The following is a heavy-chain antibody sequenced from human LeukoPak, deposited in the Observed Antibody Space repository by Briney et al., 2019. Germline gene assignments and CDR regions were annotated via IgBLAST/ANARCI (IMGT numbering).Heavy chain of an antibody. D-gene: IGHD1-1*01. CDR3: ANTVTTYYSYFYYYMDV. J-gene: IGHJ6*03. V-gene: IGHV4-4*09. CDR2: IYSSGST. CDR1: GGSINSYY. Sequence: ETLSLTCTVSGGSINSYYWSWIRQPPGKGLEWIGYIYSSGSTNYNPSLNGRVTISKDTSKNQFSLKLTSVTAAGTAVYCANTVTTYYSYFYYYMDVWGKGTTVTVSS.